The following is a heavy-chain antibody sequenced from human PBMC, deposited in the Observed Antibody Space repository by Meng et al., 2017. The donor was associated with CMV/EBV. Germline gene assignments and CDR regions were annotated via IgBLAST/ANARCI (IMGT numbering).Heavy chain of an antibody. CDR3: ARDGRGIWDCSSTSCYNPYYYYGMDV. CDR1: GYTFSSYY. V-gene: IGHV1-46*01. Sequence: ASVKVSCKASGYTFSSYYMHWVRQAPGQGLEWMGIINPSGGSTSYAQKFQGRVTMTRDTSTSTVYMELRSLRSDDTAVYYCARDGRGIWDCSSTSCYNPYYYYGMDVWGQGTTVTVSS. J-gene: IGHJ6*02. CDR2: INPSGGST. D-gene: IGHD2-2*02.